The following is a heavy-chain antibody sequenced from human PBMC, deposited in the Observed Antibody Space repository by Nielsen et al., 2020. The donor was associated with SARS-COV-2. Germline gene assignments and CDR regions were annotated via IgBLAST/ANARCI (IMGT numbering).Heavy chain of an antibody. V-gene: IGHV3-23*01. CDR1: GFTFTSHA. J-gene: IGHJ4*02. Sequence: GESLKISCAASGFTFTSHAMTWVRQAPAKGLEWVSGIRGSGEKAYYADSVKGRFTISRDNGKNSLYLQMNSLRVEDTAVYYCAREGRNLPLDYWGQGTLVTVSS. CDR3: AREGRNLPLDY. CDR2: IRGSGEKA.